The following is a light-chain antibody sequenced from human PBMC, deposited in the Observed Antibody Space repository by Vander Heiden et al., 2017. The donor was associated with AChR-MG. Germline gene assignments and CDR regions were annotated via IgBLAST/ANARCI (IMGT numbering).Light chain of an antibody. CDR2: DVS. Sequence: QSALTQPRSVSGSPGQSVTISCTGTSSDVGAYNYVSWYQQHPGKAPELMIYDVSKWPSGVPDRFSGSKSGNTASLTISGLQAEDEADYYCCSYAGSYIHWVFGGGTKLTVL. CDR3: CSYAGSYIHWV. J-gene: IGLJ3*02. V-gene: IGLV2-11*01. CDR1: SSDVGAYNY.